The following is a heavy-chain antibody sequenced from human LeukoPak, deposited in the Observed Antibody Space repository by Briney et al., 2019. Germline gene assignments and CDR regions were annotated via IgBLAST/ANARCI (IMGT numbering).Heavy chain of an antibody. CDR3: ARLSTVSDSSGYYYESSEYFDY. J-gene: IGHJ4*02. Sequence: GESLKISCKGSGYTFTSSWIGCVRQMPGKGLEWMGIIYPGDSDTRYSPSFQGQVTISADKSITTAYLQWSSLKASDTAMYYCARLSTVSDSSGYYYESSEYFDYWGQGTLVTVSS. D-gene: IGHD3-22*01. CDR1: GYTFTSSW. CDR2: IYPGDSDT. V-gene: IGHV5-51*01.